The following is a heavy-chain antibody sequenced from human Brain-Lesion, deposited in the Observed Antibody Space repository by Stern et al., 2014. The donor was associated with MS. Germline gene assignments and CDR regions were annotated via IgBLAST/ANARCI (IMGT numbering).Heavy chain of an antibody. CDR1: GFTFDDYS. Sequence: VQLVQSGGDLVQPGRSLRLSCAASGFTFDDYSMHWVRQAPGKGLEWVAGICWNSGTICYADSVKGRFTTSRDNAYHSLFLLMNSLRPEETALYYCARDITGSSAYFAYWGQGTLVTVSS. D-gene: IGHD1-14*01. V-gene: IGHV3-9*01. CDR2: ICWNSGTI. J-gene: IGHJ4*02. CDR3: ARDITGSSAYFAY.